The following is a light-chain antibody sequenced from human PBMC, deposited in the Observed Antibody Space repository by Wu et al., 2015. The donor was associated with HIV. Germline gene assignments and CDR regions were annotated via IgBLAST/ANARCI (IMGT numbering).Light chain of an antibody. J-gene: IGKJ4*01. V-gene: IGKV1-39*01. CDR2: GGF. CDR3: QQTQDFPLT. CDR1: QRIGTN. Sequence: DIQMTQSPSSLSASVGDRVIITCRASQRIGTNLNWYQHKPGKAPKFLIYGGFTLQSGVSSRFSGTASGTYFTLTINSLQPEEFATYYCQQTQDFPLTFGEGPRWTS.